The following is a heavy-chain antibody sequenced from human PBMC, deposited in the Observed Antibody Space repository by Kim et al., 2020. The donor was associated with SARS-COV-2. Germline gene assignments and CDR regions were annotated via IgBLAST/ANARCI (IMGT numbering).Heavy chain of an antibody. CDR2: ITGSGGAT. Sequence: GGSLRLSCAASGFTFSTYGMSWVRQAAGKGLEWVSGITGSGGATSYADSVKGRFTISRDNSKNTLYLQMNRLKAEDTAVDYCANPRGGVTDFGGQGTLVTVSS. D-gene: IGHD2-21*02. J-gene: IGHJ4*02. CDR3: ANPRGGVTDF. CDR1: GFTFSTYG. V-gene: IGHV3-23*01.